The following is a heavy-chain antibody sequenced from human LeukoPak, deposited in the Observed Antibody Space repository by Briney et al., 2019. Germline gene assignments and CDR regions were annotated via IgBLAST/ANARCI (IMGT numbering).Heavy chain of an antibody. CDR2: ITPLFGTA. Sequence: SVKVSCKASGGTFSRYTLSWVRQSPGQGLEWMGGITPLFGTANYAQKFQGRVTITADESTSTAYMELSSLRAEDTAVYYCARGGIAAAGNTNFDYWGQGTLVTVSS. V-gene: IGHV1-69*13. D-gene: IGHD6-13*01. CDR3: ARGGIAAAGNTNFDY. J-gene: IGHJ4*02. CDR1: GGTFSRYT.